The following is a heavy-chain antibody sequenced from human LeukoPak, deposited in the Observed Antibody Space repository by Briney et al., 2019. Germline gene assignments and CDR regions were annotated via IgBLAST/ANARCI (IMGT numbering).Heavy chain of an antibody. J-gene: IGHJ4*02. D-gene: IGHD6-19*01. Sequence: GESLKISCKGSGYNFTSYWIGWVRQMPGKGLEWMGIIYPGDPDTNYRPSFQGHVTISGDKSNSTAYLQWRSLMASDTAIYYCALGKASSIGWSLWGQGTLVSVSS. CDR3: ALGKASSIGWSL. CDR2: IYPGDPDT. CDR1: GYNFTSYW. V-gene: IGHV5-51*01.